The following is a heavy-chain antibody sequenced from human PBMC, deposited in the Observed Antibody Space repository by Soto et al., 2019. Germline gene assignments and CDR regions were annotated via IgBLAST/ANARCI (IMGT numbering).Heavy chain of an antibody. Sequence: ASVKVSCKASGYTVTIYGISWVRQAPGQGLEWMGWISAYNGNTNYAQKLQGRVTMTTDTSTSTAYMELRSLRSDDTAVYYCARDSVAAGFDYWGQGTLVTVSS. CDR2: ISAYNGNT. V-gene: IGHV1-18*01. CDR3: ARDSVAAGFDY. D-gene: IGHD2-15*01. J-gene: IGHJ4*02. CDR1: GYTVTIYG.